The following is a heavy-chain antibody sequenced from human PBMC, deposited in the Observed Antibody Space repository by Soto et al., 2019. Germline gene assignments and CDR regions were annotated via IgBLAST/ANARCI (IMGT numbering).Heavy chain of an antibody. CDR1: GGTFSSYA. Sequence: ASVKVSCKASGGTFSSYAISWVRQAPGQGLEWMGWISAYNGNTNYAQKLQGRVTMTTDTSTNTAYMELRSLRSDDTAVYYCARVGHKIVVVTAIYYFDYWGQGTLVTVSS. V-gene: IGHV1-18*01. J-gene: IGHJ4*02. D-gene: IGHD2-21*02. CDR3: ARVGHKIVVVTAIYYFDY. CDR2: ISAYNGNT.